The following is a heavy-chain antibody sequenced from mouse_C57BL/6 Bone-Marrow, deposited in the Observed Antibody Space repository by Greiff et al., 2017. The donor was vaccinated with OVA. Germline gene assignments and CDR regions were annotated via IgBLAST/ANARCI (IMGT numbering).Heavy chain of an antibody. CDR3: ARLYGSSWAWFAY. CDR1: GYTFTSYW. CDR2: IDPSDSYT. J-gene: IGHJ3*01. Sequence: QVQLQQPGAELVMPGASVKLSCKASGYTFTSYWMHWVKQRPGQGLEWIGEIDPSDSYTNYNQKFKGKSTLTVDKSSSTAYMQLSSLTSEDSAVYYCARLYGSSWAWFAYWGQGTLVTVSA. V-gene: IGHV1-69*01. D-gene: IGHD1-1*01.